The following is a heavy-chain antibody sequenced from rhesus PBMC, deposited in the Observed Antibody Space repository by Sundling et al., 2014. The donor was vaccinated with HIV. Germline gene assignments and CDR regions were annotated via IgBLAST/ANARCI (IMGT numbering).Heavy chain of an antibody. CDR1: GASISSNY. CDR2: ISGGGGGT. CDR3: ARSNPLYLDFDV. J-gene: IGHJ5-1*01. Sequence: QVQLQESGPGLLRPSETLSLTCAVSGASISSNYWSWIRQPPGKGLEWIGFISGGGGGTNYNPSLNSRVTVSKDTSKNQFSLNLSSVTAADTALYYCARSNPLYLDFDVWGPGVLVTVSS. D-gene: IGHD3-3*01. V-gene: IGHV4-173*01.